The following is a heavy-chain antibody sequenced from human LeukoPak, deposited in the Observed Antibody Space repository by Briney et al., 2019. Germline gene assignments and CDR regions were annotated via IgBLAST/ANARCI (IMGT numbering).Heavy chain of an antibody. Sequence: QPGGSLGLSCAASGFTFSSYWMSWVRQAPGKGLEWVANIKQDGSEKYYVDSVKGRFTISRDNAKNSLYLQMNSLRAEDTAVYYCARPPGIAAADWFDPWGQGTLVTVSS. CDR3: ARPPGIAAADWFDP. D-gene: IGHD6-13*01. V-gene: IGHV3-7*01. CDR1: GFTFSSYW. J-gene: IGHJ5*02. CDR2: IKQDGSEK.